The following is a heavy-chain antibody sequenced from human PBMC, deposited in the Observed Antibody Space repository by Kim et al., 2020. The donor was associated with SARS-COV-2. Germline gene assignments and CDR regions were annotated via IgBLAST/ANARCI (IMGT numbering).Heavy chain of an antibody. J-gene: IGHJ5*02. CDR2: IYYSGGI. D-gene: IGHD6-13*01. CDR1: GGSISSNIYY. Sequence: SETLSLTCTVSGGSISSNIYYWAWIRQPPGKGLEWIASIYYSGGIHYNPSLKSRITISVDTSKNQFSLRLSSVTAADTAVYYCARRRGGASTGIGVWLDPWGQGTLVTVSS. CDR3: ARRRGGASTGIGVWLDP. V-gene: IGHV4-39*01.